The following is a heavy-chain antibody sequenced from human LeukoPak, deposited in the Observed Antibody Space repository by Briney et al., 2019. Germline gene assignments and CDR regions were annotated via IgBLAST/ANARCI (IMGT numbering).Heavy chain of an antibody. CDR2: ISSSSSTI. CDR3: ARGSYDFWSGLFPYYYYYYMDV. D-gene: IGHD3-3*01. Sequence: PGGSLRLSCAASGFTFSSYSMNWVRQAPGKGLEWVSYISSSSSTIYYADSVKGRFTISRDNAKNSLYLQMNSLRAEDTAVYYCARGSYDFWSGLFPYYYYYYMDVWGKGTTVTVSS. V-gene: IGHV3-48*04. J-gene: IGHJ6*03. CDR1: GFTFSSYS.